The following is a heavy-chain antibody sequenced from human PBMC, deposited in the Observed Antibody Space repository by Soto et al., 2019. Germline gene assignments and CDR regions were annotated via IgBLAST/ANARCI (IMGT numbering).Heavy chain of an antibody. Sequence: QVQLQESGPGLVKPSQTLSLTCTVSGGSISSGGYYWSWIRQRPGKGLEWIGYIYYSGTTYYNPSLKSQITIAVDTSKNQFSLKLSSVTAADTAVYYCARAAYSSSSRTFDYWGQGTLVTVSS. CDR1: GGSISSGGYY. CDR2: IYYSGTT. CDR3: ARAAYSSSSRTFDY. V-gene: IGHV4-31*01. D-gene: IGHD6-6*01. J-gene: IGHJ4*02.